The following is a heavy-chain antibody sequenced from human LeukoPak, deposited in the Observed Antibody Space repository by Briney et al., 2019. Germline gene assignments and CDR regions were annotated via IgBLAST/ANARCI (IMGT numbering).Heavy chain of an antibody. J-gene: IGHJ5*02. CDR3: ARGGSSTLSYSWFDP. Sequence: SETLSLTCTVSGGSISSSSYYWGWIRQPPGKGLEWIGSIYYSGSIYYNPSLKSRVTISVDTSKNQFSLKLSSVTAADTAVYYCARGGSSTLSYSWFDPWGQGTLVTVSS. D-gene: IGHD6-6*01. V-gene: IGHV4-39*01. CDR1: GGSISSSSYY. CDR2: IYYSGSI.